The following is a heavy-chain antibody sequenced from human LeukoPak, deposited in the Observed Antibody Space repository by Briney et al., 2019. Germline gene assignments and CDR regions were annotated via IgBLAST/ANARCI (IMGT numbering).Heavy chain of an antibody. Sequence: PSETLSLTCAVYGGSFSGYYWSWIRQPPGKGLEWIGEINHSGSTNYNPSLKSRVTISVDTSKNQFSLKLSSVTAADTAVYYCARVPRVYYYDSSGYPDYWGQGTLVTVSS. CDR3: ARVPRVYYYDSSGYPDY. D-gene: IGHD3-22*01. V-gene: IGHV4-34*01. CDR2: INHSGST. J-gene: IGHJ4*02. CDR1: GGSFSGYY.